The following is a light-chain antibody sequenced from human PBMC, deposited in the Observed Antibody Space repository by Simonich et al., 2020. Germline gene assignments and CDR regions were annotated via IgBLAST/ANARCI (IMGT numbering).Light chain of an antibody. Sequence: DIVMTPSPLSLSVTPGHPASISCKSSQRFLNSDGTTYLSWYLQKQGPSPQLLIYEVSNRFSGVPDRFSGSGSGTDFTLTISRVEAEDVGVYYCMQSIQLPLTFGGGTKVEIK. V-gene: IGKV2D-29*02. CDR1: QRFLNSDGTTY. J-gene: IGKJ4*01. CDR2: EVS. CDR3: MQSIQLPLT.